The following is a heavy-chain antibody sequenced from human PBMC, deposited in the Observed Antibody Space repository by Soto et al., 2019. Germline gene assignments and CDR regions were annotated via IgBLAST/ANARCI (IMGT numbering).Heavy chain of an antibody. Sequence: SHTLSLTCAISGDSVSSNSAAWNWIRQSPSRGLEWLGRTYYRSKWYNDYAVSVKSRITINPDTSKNQFSLQLNSVTPEDTAVYYCARDSDYDFWRANWFDPWGQGTLVTVSS. CDR3: ARDSDYDFWRANWFDP. CDR2: TYYRSKWYN. D-gene: IGHD3-3*01. CDR1: GDSVSSNSAA. V-gene: IGHV6-1*01. J-gene: IGHJ5*02.